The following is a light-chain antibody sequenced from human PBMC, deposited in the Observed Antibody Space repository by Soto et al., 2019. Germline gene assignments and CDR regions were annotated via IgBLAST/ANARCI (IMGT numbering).Light chain of an antibody. CDR1: QGIISY. CDR2: AAS. CDR3: QQLRSYPST. V-gene: IGKV1-9*01. Sequence: IHLTHSPSSLSASVLDRVTITCLASQGIISYLAWYQQKPGKAPKLLIYAASTLQSGVPSRFSGSGSGTDFALTITSLQAEDFATYYCQQLRSYPSTFGGGTKVDI. J-gene: IGKJ4*01.